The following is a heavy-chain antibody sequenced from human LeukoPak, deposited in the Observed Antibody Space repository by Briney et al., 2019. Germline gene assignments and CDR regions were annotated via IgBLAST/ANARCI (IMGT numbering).Heavy chain of an antibody. D-gene: IGHD3-10*02. CDR1: GRSFGTYF. J-gene: IGHJ4*01. CDR2: ITYSGRT. V-gene: IGHV4-34*01. CDR3: APIFGDYSDFDS. Sequence: PSQTLSLTCAVYGRSFGTYFWSWIRQPPGKGLEWIGEITYSGRTHYNPSLKSRVAISVDTSKNQFSLRLTSVTAADTAVYYCAPIFGDYSDFDSWGQGTLVTVSS.